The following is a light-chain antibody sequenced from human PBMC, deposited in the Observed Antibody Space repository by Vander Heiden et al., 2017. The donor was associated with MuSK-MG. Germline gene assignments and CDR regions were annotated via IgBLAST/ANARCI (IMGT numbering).Light chain of an antibody. CDR3: QQYYSAPQT. J-gene: IGKJ3*01. Sequence: DIVMTQSPASLAVSLGERATINCKSSQSILSVSDNKNYLAWYPQKSGQPPKLLISGASTRDSGVPDRFSGSGSETDFTLTISSLQAEDVAVYYCQQYYSAPQTFGPGTKVDIK. CDR2: GAS. CDR1: QSILSVSDNKNY. V-gene: IGKV4-1*01.